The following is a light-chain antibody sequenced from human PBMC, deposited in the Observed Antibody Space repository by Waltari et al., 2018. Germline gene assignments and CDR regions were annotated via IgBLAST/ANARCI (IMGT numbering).Light chain of an antibody. CDR3: RQYYSYPLT. Sequence: DIQLTQSPSSLSAYVGVTVTITCRASQGIGTRLAWYQQKSEKVPKSLIYGASSLQSGVPSRFSGSGSGTDFTLTISSLQPEDFATYYCRQYYSYPLTFGGGTKVEIK. J-gene: IGKJ4*01. CDR1: QGIGTR. CDR2: GAS. V-gene: IGKV1D-16*01.